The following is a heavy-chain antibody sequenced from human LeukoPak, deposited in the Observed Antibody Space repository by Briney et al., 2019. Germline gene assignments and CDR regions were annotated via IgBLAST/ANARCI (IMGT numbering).Heavy chain of an antibody. V-gene: IGHV1-46*02. J-gene: IGHJ4*02. CDR3: ARMVRGVGYDY. CDR1: GYTFNSYY. CDR2: INPSGGST. D-gene: IGHD3-10*01. Sequence: ASVKATCMASGYTFNSYYMHWVRQAPGQGLEWMGIINPSGGSTSYAQKFQGRVTMTRDTSTSTVYMELSSLRSEDTAVYYCARMVRGVGYDYWGEGSLVIVSS.